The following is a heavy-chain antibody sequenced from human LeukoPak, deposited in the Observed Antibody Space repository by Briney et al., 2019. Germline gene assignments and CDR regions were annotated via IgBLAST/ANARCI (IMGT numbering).Heavy chain of an antibody. J-gene: IGHJ4*02. CDR2: ISYDGSNK. V-gene: IGHV3-30*03. D-gene: IGHD3-10*01. Sequence: GGSLRLSCAASGFSFSSYGMHWVRQAPGKGLDWVAFISYDGSNKNYADSVKGRFTISRDNSKNTLYLQMNSLRAEDTAVYYCARDGTYYYGSGHFDYWGQGTLVTVSS. CDR1: GFSFSSYG. CDR3: ARDGTYYYGSGHFDY.